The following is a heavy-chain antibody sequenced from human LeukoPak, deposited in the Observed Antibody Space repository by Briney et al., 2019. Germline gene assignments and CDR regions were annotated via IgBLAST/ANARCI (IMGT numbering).Heavy chain of an antibody. CDR2: INPNTGDT. V-gene: IGHV1-2*02. CDR1: GYTFTGYY. CDR3: ARGRTGYYDFWSGYPYYYYYYYMDV. D-gene: IGHD3-3*01. J-gene: IGHJ6*03. Sequence: ASVKVSCKASGYTFTGYYMHWVRQAPGQGLEWMGWINPNTGDTNYAQKFQGRVTITRNTSISTAYMELSSLRSEDTAVYYCARGRTGYYDFWSGYPYYYYYYYMDVWGKGTTVTVSS.